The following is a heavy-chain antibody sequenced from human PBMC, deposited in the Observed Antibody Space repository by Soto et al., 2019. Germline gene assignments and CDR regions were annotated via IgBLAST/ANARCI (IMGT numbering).Heavy chain of an antibody. CDR2: INPNSGGT. V-gene: IGHV1-2*02. Sequence: VKVSCKASGYTFTGYYMHWVRQAPGQGLEWMGWINPNSGGTNYAQKFQGRVTMTRDTSISTAYMELSRLRSDDTAVYYCASWLYYYDSSGYPTGMDVWGQGTTVTVSS. D-gene: IGHD3-22*01. J-gene: IGHJ6*02. CDR1: GYTFTGYY. CDR3: ASWLYYYDSSGYPTGMDV.